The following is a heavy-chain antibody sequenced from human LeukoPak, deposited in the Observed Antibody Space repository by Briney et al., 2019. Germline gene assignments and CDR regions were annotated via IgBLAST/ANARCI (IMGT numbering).Heavy chain of an antibody. CDR3: ARDSGRTYYYDSSGYSNFDY. Sequence: GGSLRLSCAASGLTFSSYAMSWVRQAPGKGLEWVAVIWYDGSNKYYADSVKGRFTISRDNSKNTLYLQMNSLRAEDTAVYYCARDSGRTYYYDSSGYSNFDYWGQGTLVTASS. CDR1: GLTFSSYA. J-gene: IGHJ4*02. D-gene: IGHD3-22*01. CDR2: IWYDGSNK. V-gene: IGHV3-33*08.